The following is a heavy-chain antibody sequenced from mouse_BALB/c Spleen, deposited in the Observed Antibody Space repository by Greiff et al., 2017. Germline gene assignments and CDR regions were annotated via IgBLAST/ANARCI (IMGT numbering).Heavy chain of an antibody. V-gene: IGHV1S81*02. Sequence: QVQLQQPGAELVKPGASVKLSCKASGYTFTSYWMPWVKQRPGQGLEWIGEINPSNGRTNYNEKFKSKATRTVDKSSSTAYMQLSSLTSEDSAVYYCARIYYGNFYFDYWGQGTTLTVSS. J-gene: IGHJ2*01. CDR3: ARIYYGNFYFDY. CDR1: GYTFTSYW. CDR2: INPSNGRT. D-gene: IGHD2-1*01.